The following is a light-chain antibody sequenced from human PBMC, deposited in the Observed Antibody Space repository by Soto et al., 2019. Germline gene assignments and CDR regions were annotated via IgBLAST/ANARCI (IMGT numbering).Light chain of an antibody. CDR3: HQYGTSPYT. Sequence: EIVLTQSPGTLSLSPGERATLSCRASQSVRGSSLAWYQQNPGQAPRLLIYGASRRATGVPDRFTGSGSGTDFTLTISRLEPEDFAVYYCHQYGTSPYTFGRGTKLEIK. CDR2: GAS. V-gene: IGKV3-20*01. J-gene: IGKJ2*01. CDR1: QSVRGSS.